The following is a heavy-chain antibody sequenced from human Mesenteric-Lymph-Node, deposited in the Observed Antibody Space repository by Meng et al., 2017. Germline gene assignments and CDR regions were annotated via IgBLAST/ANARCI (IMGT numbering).Heavy chain of an antibody. CDR2: TYYRSKYYN. CDR3: ARDWGDVRGGFDF. CDR1: GDSVSSHSAA. V-gene: IGHV6-1*01. J-gene: IGHJ4*02. D-gene: IGHD3-10*02. Sequence: VQLPQSGPGLVKPSQTLSLPCAISGDSVSSHSAAWNWIRQSPTRGLEWLGRTYYRSKYYNDYALSVKSRITINPDTSKNQFSLQLNSVTPEDTAIYYCARDWGDVRGGFDFWGQGTLVTVSS.